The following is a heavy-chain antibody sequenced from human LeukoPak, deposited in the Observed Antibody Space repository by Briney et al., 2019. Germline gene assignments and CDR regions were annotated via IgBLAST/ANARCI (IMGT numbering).Heavy chain of an antibody. CDR1: GFTFSSYA. Sequence: QPGGPLRLSCAASGFTFSSYAMSWVRQAPGKGLEWVANIKQDGSEKYYVDSVKGRFTISRDNAKNSLYLQMNSLRAEDTAVYYCARGYYDSSGYDPTPQGFDYWGQGTLVTVSS. CDR3: ARGYYDSSGYDPTPQGFDY. V-gene: IGHV3-7*01. D-gene: IGHD3-22*01. CDR2: IKQDGSEK. J-gene: IGHJ4*02.